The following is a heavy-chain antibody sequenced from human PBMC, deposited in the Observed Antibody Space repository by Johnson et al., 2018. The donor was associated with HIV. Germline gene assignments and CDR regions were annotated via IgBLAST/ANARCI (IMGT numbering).Heavy chain of an antibody. CDR3: ARGRGALDI. D-gene: IGHD3-16*01. J-gene: IGHJ3*02. CDR2: ISSNGGST. V-gene: IGHV3-64*01. Sequence: VQLVESGGGVVQPGWSLRLSCAASGFTFSSYAMHWVRQAPGKGLEYVSAISSNGGSTYYANSVKGRFTISRDNSKNTLYLQMGSLRAEDMAVYYCARGRGALDIWGQGTMVTVSS. CDR1: GFTFSSYA.